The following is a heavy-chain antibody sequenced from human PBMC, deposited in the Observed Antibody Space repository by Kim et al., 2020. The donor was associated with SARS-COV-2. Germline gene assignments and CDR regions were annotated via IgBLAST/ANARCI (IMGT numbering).Heavy chain of an antibody. J-gene: IGHJ4*02. Sequence: SLTSRVTISADTAKNQFSRELSSVTAADTAVYYCARVDIVATIGYYFDYWGQGTLVTVSS. V-gene: IGHV4-31*02. CDR3: ARVDIVATIGYYFDY. D-gene: IGHD5-12*01.